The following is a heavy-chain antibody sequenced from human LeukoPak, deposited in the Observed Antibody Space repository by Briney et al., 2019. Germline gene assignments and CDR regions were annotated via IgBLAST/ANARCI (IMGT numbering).Heavy chain of an antibody. D-gene: IGHD3-22*01. CDR3: AMTSSGYYYM. V-gene: IGHV1-69*05. J-gene: IGHJ4*02. CDR2: IIPIFGTA. Sequence: SVKVSCKASGGTFSSYAISWVRQAPGQGLEWMGGIIPIFGTANYAQKFQGRVTITTDESTSTAYMELSSVRSEDTAVYYCAMTSSGYYYMWGQGTLVTVSS. CDR1: GGTFSSYA.